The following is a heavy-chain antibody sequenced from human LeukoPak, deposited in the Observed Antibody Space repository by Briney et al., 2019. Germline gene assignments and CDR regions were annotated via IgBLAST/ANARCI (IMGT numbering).Heavy chain of an antibody. V-gene: IGHV4-39*07. J-gene: IGHJ4*02. CDR2: INHSGCT. CDR3: ARGPTATGGGYYIFDY. Sequence: SSETLSLTCTVSGGSFSSTNYYWGWIRQPPGKGLEWIGEINHSGCTNYNPSLKSRVTISVDTSKNQFSLKLSSVTAADTAVYYCARGPTATGGGYYIFDYWGQGTLVTVSS. CDR1: GGSFSSTNYY. D-gene: IGHD3-22*01.